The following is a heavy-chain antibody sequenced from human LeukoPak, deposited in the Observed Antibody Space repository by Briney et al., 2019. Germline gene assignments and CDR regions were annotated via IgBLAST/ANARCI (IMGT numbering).Heavy chain of an antibody. CDR1: GYTFTSYY. J-gene: IGHJ5*02. CDR2: INPSGGST. CDR3: ARDYRGLDIVVVPAAPGWFDP. Sequence: ASVKVSCKASGYTFTSYYMHWVRQAPGQGLEWMGVINPSGGSTSCAQKFQGRVTMTRDTSTSTVYMELSSLTSEDTAVYYCARDYRGLDIVVVPAAPGWFDPWGQGTLVTVSS. V-gene: IGHV1-46*01. D-gene: IGHD2-2*01.